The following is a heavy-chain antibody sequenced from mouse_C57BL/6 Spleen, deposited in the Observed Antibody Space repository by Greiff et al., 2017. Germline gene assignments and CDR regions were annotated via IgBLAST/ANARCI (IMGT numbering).Heavy chain of an antibody. CDR2: IYPGSGNT. D-gene: IGHD2-13*01. CDR3: SNGTNYAMDY. V-gene: IGHV1-76*01. Sequence: VQLQQSGAELVRPGASVKLSCKASGYTFTDYYINWVKQRPGQGLEWIARIYPGSGNTYYNEKFKGKATLTAEKSSSTAYMQLSSLTSEDSAVXFCSNGTNYAMDYWGQGTSVTVSS. J-gene: IGHJ4*01. CDR1: GYTFTDYY.